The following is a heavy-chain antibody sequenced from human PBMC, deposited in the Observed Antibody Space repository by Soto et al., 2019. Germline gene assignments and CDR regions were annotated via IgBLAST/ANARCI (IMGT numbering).Heavy chain of an antibody. J-gene: IGHJ4*02. V-gene: IGHV4-59*01. CDR1: GGSITDFY. Sequence: ETLSLTCTVCGGSITDFYWSWIRQPPGKALEWIGYIYYSGRTDYNPSLQSRVSISVDPSKTQFSLNLRSVNTADTAVYYCARLGGVAARTFDYWGQGTLVTVSS. CDR3: ARLGGVAARTFDY. CDR2: IYYSGRT. D-gene: IGHD6-6*01.